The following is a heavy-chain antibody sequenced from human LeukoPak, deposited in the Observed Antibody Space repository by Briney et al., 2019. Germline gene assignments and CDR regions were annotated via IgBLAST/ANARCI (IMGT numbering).Heavy chain of an antibody. CDR3: ARGFSHGNSYYFYYMDV. CDR2: ISYGGSNK. D-gene: IGHD4-23*01. J-gene: IGHJ6*03. CDR1: GFTFSSYG. V-gene: IGHV3-30*03. Sequence: GGSLRLSCAASGFTFSSYGMHWVRQAPGKGLEWVAVISYGGSNKYYADSVKGRFTISRDNSKNTLYLQMNSLRAEDTALYYCARGFSHGNSYYFYYMDVWGKGTTVTVSS.